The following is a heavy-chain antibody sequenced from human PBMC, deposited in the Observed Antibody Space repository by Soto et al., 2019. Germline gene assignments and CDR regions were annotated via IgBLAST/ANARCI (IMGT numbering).Heavy chain of an antibody. CDR2: IIPIFGTP. V-gene: IGHV1-69*13. CDR1: GGTFTNYA. CDR3: ARPVEMATISRSYLFY. J-gene: IGHJ4*02. D-gene: IGHD5-12*01. Sequence: ASVKVSCKASGGTFTNYAINWVRQAPGQGLEWMGGIIPIFGTPNYAQKFQGRVTITADESTSTAYLDLSSLRSEDTAVYYCARPVEMATISRSYLFYWGQGTLVTVSS.